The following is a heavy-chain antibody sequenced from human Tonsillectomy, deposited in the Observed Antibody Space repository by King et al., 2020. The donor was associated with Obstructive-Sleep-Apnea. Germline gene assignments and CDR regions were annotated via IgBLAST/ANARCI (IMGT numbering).Heavy chain of an antibody. CDR3: AGPRSDRWQWHFDL. V-gene: IGHV4-59*08. CDR2: IFNSGST. CDR1: GGSFSTYY. Sequence: VQLQESGPGLVKPSETLSLTCTVSGGSFSTYYWSWLRQPPGGGLEWIGYIFNSGSTNYNPSLSSRVSMSIDTSRKHFSLRLTSVTAADTAVYYCAGPRSDRWQWHFDLWGRGAQVTVSS. D-gene: IGHD6-19*01. J-gene: IGHJ2*01.